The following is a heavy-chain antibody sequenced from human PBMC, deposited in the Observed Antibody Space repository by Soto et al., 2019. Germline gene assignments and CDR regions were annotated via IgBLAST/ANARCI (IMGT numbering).Heavy chain of an antibody. CDR2: ISSNGRTT. Sequence: EVPLVESGGGLVQPGGSLRLSCAASGFSFSSYSMNWVRQAPGKGLEWVSYISSNGRTTYYADSVKGRFTISRDSARDSLYLQMNSLKDEDTAVYYCARDVTANNWFDPWGQGTLVTVSS. CDR3: ARDVTANNWFDP. D-gene: IGHD4-4*01. CDR1: GFSFSSYS. V-gene: IGHV3-48*02. J-gene: IGHJ5*02.